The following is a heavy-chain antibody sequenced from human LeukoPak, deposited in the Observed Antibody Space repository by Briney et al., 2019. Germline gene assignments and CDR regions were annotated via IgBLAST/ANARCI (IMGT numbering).Heavy chain of an antibody. CDR1: GGSLSGYY. D-gene: IGHD3-9*01. CDR3: ARGGWHYYISAGSWYYWFDP. Sequence: SETLSLTCAVYGGSLSGYYWSWIRQPPGKGLEWIGEINHIGSINYNPSLKSRVTISVDTSKNQFSLKLTSVTAADTAVYNCARGGWHYYISAGSWYYWFDPWGQGTLVTVSS. CDR2: INHIGSI. V-gene: IGHV4-34*01. J-gene: IGHJ5*02.